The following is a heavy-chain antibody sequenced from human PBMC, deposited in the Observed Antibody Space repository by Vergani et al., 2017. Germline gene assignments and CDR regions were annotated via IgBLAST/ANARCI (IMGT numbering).Heavy chain of an antibody. V-gene: IGHV3-30*04. CDR1: GFTFSSYA. J-gene: IGHJ2*01. D-gene: IGHD2-15*01. CDR3: AKDLEVVAVDWHFDL. CDR2: ISYDGSNK. Sequence: QVQLVESGGGVVQPGRSLRLSCAASGFTFSSYAMHWVRQAPGKGLEWVAVISYDGSNKYYADSVKGRFTISRDNSKNTLYLQMNSLRAEDTAVYYCAKDLEVVAVDWHFDLSGRGTLVVFSS.